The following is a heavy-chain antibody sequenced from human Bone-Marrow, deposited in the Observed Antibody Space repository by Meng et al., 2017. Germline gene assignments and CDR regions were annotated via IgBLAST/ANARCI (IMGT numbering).Heavy chain of an antibody. D-gene: IGHD3-10*01. CDR3: ARERGYYYGSGRPTYYYYYGMDV. J-gene: IGHJ6*02. Sequence: SETLSLTCAISGDSVSSNSAAWNWIRQSPSRGLEWLGRTYYRSKWYNDYAVSVKSRITINPDTSKNQFSLQLNSVTPEDTAVYYCARERGYYYGSGRPTYYYYYGMDVWGQGTTVTV. CDR2: TYYRSKWYN. CDR1: GDSVSSNSAA. V-gene: IGHV6-1*01.